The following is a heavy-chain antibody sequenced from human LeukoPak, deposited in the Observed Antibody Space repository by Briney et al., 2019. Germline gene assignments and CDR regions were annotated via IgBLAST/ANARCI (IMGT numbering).Heavy chain of an antibody. CDR1: GFTFDDYG. Sequence: PGGSLRLSCAASGFTFDDYGMSWVRQAPGKGLEWVSGINWNGGSTGYADSVKGRFTISRDNAKNSLYLQMNSLKAEDTALYYCARGRYSSSWHPYWGQGTLVTVSS. J-gene: IGHJ4*02. CDR2: INWNGGST. CDR3: ARGRYSSSWHPY. D-gene: IGHD6-13*01. V-gene: IGHV3-20*04.